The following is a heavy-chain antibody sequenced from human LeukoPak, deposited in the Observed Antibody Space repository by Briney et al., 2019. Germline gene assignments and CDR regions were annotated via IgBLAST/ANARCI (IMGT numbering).Heavy chain of an antibody. CDR3: AKALGIAAAGTPVVE. V-gene: IGHV4-34*01. J-gene: IGHJ4*02. Sequence: SETLSLTCAVYGGSFSGYYWSWIRQPPGKGLEWIGEINHSGSTNYNPSLKSRVTISVDTSKNQFSLKLSSVTAADTAVYYCAKALGIAAAGTPVVEWGQGTLVTVSS. CDR2: INHSGST. CDR1: GGSFSGYY. D-gene: IGHD6-13*01.